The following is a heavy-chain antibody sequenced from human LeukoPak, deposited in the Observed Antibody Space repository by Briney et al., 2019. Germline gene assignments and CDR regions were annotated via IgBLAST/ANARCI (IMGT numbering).Heavy chain of an antibody. J-gene: IGHJ4*02. Sequence: SETLSLTCTVYGGSITSYYWSWIRQPPGKGLEGIVYIYCSGSTNYNPSLKGRVTISADTTKNQFSLKLRPVTAADTAMYYAGRSDYCSGGSCYIDYWSEGTLVTVS. V-gene: IGHV4-59*08. D-gene: IGHD2-15*01. CDR3: GRSDYCSGGSCYIDY. CDR2: IYCSGST. CDR1: GGSITSYY.